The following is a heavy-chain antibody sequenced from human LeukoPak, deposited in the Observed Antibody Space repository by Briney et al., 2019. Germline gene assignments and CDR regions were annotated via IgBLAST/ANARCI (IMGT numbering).Heavy chain of an antibody. CDR2: INHSGST. CDR3: ARDLLNEGNHLDY. CDR1: GGSFSGYY. Sequence: SETLSLTCAVYGGSFSGYYWSWIRQPPGKGLEWIGEINHSGSTNYNPSLKSRVTISVDTSKNQFSLKLSSVTAADTAVYYCARDLLNEGNHLDYWGQGTLVTVST. V-gene: IGHV4-34*01. J-gene: IGHJ4*02. D-gene: IGHD4-23*01.